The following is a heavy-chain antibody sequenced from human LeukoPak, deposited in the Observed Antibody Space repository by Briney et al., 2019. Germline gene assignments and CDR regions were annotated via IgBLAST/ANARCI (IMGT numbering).Heavy chain of an antibody. D-gene: IGHD5-24*01. J-gene: IGHJ4*02. CDR2: INPSGGST. Sequence: ASVKVSCKASGYTFTSFHKHWVRQAPGQGLEWMGIINPSGGSTSYAQKFQGRVTMTRDTSTRVYMELSSLRSEDTAVYYCAREMATSSFDYWGQGTLVTVSS. V-gene: IGHV1-46*01. CDR1: GYTFTSFH. CDR3: AREMATSSFDY.